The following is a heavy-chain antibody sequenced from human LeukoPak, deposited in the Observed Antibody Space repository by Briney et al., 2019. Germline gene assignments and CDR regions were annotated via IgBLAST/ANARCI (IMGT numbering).Heavy chain of an antibody. CDR3: ASEDIVVVPAASDAFDI. CDR1: GGSISSSSYY. CDR2: IYYSGST. Sequence: PSETLSLTCTVSGGSISSSSYYWGWIRQPPGKGLEWIGSIYYSGSTYYNPSLKSRVTISVDTSKNQFSLKLSSVTAADTAVYYCASEDIVVVPAASDAFDIWGQGTMVTVSP. D-gene: IGHD2-2*01. V-gene: IGHV4-39*01. J-gene: IGHJ3*02.